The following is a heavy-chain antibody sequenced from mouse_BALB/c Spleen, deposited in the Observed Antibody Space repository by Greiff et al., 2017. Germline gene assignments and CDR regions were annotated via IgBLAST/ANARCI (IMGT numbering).Heavy chain of an antibody. Sequence: QVQLQQSGAELVRPGSSVKISCKASGYAFSSYWMNWVKQRPGQGLEWIGQIYPGDGDTNYNGKFKGKATLTADKSSSTAYMQLSSLTSEDSAVYFCARGDVGYAMDYWGQGTTLTVSS. J-gene: IGHJ2*01. V-gene: IGHV1-80*01. CDR2: IYPGDGDT. CDR3: ARGDVGYAMDY. D-gene: IGHD1-1*02. CDR1: GYAFSSYW.